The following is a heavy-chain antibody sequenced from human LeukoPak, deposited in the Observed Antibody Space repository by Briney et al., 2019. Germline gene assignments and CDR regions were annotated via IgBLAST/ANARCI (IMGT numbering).Heavy chain of an antibody. Sequence: MPGGSLRLSRAASGFTFSSYSMNWVRQAPGKGLEWVSSISDSSSYIYYADSVKGRFIISRDNAKNSLYLQMSSLRAEDSAVYYCARERKSMTTVTTGFDYWGQGTLVTVSS. V-gene: IGHV3-21*01. D-gene: IGHD4-17*01. J-gene: IGHJ4*01. CDR3: ARERKSMTTVTTGFDY. CDR1: GFTFSSYS. CDR2: ISDSSSYI.